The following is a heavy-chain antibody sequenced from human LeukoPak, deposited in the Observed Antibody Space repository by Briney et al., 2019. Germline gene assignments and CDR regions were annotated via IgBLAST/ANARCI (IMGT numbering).Heavy chain of an antibody. Sequence: PSETLSLTCAVSGGSISSSNWWSWVRQPPGKGLEWIGEIYHSGSTNYNPSLKSRVTISVDKSKNQFSLKLTSVTAADTAVYYCARGDYSSSSRSNQDWFGPWGQGTLVTLSS. D-gene: IGHD6-6*01. CDR3: ARGDYSSSSRSNQDWFGP. J-gene: IGHJ5*02. V-gene: IGHV4-4*02. CDR1: GGSISSSNW. CDR2: IYHSGST.